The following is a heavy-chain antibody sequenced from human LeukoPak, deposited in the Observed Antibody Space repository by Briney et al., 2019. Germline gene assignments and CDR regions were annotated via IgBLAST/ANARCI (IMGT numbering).Heavy chain of an antibody. CDR1: GFTLSTSS. D-gene: IGHD3-3*01. V-gene: IGHV3-21*01. CDR3: ARVRRRSGPKPDYFDY. CDR2: FSTGSSYI. Sequence: GGSLRLSCATSGFTLSTSSMNWVPQAPGKGLEGVSSFSTGSSYIEYADSVKGRFTISRDNVKNSLYLQMNSLRAEDTALYYCARVRRRSGPKPDYFDYWGQGTLVTVSS. J-gene: IGHJ4*02.